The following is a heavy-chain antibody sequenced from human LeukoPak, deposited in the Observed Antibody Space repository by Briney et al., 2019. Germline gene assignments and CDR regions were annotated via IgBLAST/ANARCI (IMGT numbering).Heavy chain of an antibody. CDR1: GGSLNSDNYY. D-gene: IGHD3-10*01. J-gene: IGHJ3*01. V-gene: IGHV4-61*02. CDR3: AREWSF. CDR2: SSSSGTT. Sequence: PSQTLSLTCTVSGGSLNSDNYYWNWIRQPAGKGLEWIGRSSSSGTTNYNPSLNSRVTISLDTSKNQFSLMLNSVTAADTAIYYCAREWSFWGQGTKVTVSS.